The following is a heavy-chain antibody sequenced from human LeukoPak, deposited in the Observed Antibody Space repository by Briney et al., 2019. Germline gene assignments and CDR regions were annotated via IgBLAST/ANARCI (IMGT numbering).Heavy chain of an antibody. CDR1: GGTFSSYA. D-gene: IGHD6-13*01. J-gene: IGHJ5*02. V-gene: IGHV1-69*04. CDR2: IIPIFGIA. CDR3: ARERYSSSWETRYNWFDP. Sequence: ASVKVSCKASGGTFSSYASSWVRQAPGQGLEWMGRIIPIFGIANYAQKFQGRVTITADKSTSTAYMELSSLRSEDTAVYYCARERYSSSWETRYNWFDPWGQGTLVTVSS.